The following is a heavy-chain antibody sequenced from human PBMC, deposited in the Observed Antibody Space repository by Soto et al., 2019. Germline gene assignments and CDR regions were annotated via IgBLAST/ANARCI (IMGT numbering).Heavy chain of an antibody. Sequence: EVQLVESGGGLVQPGRSLRLSCAASGFTFDDYAMHWVRQAPGKGLEWVSGISWNSGSIGYADSVKGRFTISRDNAKNSLYLQMNSLRAEDTALYYCAKAYCSSISCQVDYWGQGTLVTVSS. D-gene: IGHD2-2*01. CDR3: AKAYCSSISCQVDY. CDR1: GFTFDDYA. CDR2: ISWNSGSI. J-gene: IGHJ4*02. V-gene: IGHV3-9*01.